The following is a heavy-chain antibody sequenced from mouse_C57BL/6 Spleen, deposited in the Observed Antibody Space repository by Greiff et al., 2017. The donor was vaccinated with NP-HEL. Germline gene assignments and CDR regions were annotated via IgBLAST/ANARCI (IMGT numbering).Heavy chain of an antibody. V-gene: IGHV5-9-1*02. CDR2: ISSGGDYI. D-gene: IGHD3-1*01. CDR1: GFTFSSYA. Sequence: EVKLQESGEGLVKPGGSLKLSCAASGFTFSSYAMSWVRQTPEKRLEWVAYISSGGDYIYYADTVKGRFTISRDNARNTLYLQMSSLKSEDTAMYYCTRDGATGPWFAYWGQGTLVTVSA. CDR3: TRDGATGPWFAY. J-gene: IGHJ3*01.